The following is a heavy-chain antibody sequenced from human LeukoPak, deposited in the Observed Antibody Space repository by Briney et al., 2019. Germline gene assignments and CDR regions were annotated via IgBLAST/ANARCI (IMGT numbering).Heavy chain of an antibody. CDR1: GGSISSGGDY. D-gene: IGHD4-23*01. J-gene: IGHJ3*02. CDR3: ARAAWRGSNSRDAFDI. Sequence: SETLSLTCTASGGSISSGGDYWSWIRQHPGKGLEWIGYISYSGTTYYSPSLQSRITISLDTSKNQFSLELSSVTAAATAVYYCARAAWRGSNSRDAFDIWGLGTVVTVSS. V-gene: IGHV4-31*03. CDR2: ISYSGTT.